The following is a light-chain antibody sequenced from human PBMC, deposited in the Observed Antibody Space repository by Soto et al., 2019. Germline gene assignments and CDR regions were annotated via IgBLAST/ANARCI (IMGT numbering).Light chain of an antibody. CDR2: GAS. J-gene: IGKJ5*01. V-gene: IGKV3-20*01. CDR1: QSVSSSY. CDR3: QQYGSFSIT. Sequence: EIVLPQSPGTLSLSPGERATLSCRASQSVSSSYLAWYQQKPGQAPRLLIYGASSRATGIPDRFSGSGSGTDFTLTISRLEPEEFAVYYCQQYGSFSITFGQGTRLEIK.